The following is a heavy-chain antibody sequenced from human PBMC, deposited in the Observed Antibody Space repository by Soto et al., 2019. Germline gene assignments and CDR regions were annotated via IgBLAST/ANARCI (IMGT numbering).Heavy chain of an antibody. CDR2: ISAYNGNT. CDR3: ARTTIDAGYFVVKTETGFDP. CDR1: GYTFTSYG. D-gene: IGHD3-22*01. J-gene: IGHJ5*02. Sequence: ASVKVSCKASGYTFTSYGISWVRQAPGQGLEWMGWISAYNGNTNYAQKLQGRVTMTTDTSTSTAYMELRSLRSDDTAVYYCARTTIDAGYFVVKTETGFDPWGQGTLVTVSS. V-gene: IGHV1-18*01.